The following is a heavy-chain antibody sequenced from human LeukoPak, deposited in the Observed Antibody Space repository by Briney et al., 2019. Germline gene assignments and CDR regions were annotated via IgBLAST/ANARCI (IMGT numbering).Heavy chain of an antibody. Sequence: GASVKVSCKASGYTFTSYGISWARQAPGKGLEWMGGFDPEDGETIYAQKFQGRVTMTEDTSTDTAYMELSSLRSEDTAVYYCATDRGYSGFHWGQGTLVTVSS. CDR2: FDPEDGET. V-gene: IGHV1-24*01. J-gene: IGHJ4*02. D-gene: IGHD5-12*01. CDR1: GYTFTSYG. CDR3: ATDRGYSGFH.